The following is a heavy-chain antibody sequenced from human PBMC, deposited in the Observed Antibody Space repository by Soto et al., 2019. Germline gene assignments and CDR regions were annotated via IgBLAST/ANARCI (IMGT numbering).Heavy chain of an antibody. CDR1: GFTFSSYT. CDR2: ISTSSTTI. Sequence: EVQLVESGGGLVQPGGSLRLSCAASGFTFSSYTMNWVRQAPGKGLEWVSYISTSSTTIYYAASVKGRFTISRDNAKNSLYLQMNSLRAEDTAVYYCARGDSSGYGRVFDYWGQGTLVTVSS. D-gene: IGHD3-22*01. J-gene: IGHJ4*02. CDR3: ARGDSSGYGRVFDY. V-gene: IGHV3-48*01.